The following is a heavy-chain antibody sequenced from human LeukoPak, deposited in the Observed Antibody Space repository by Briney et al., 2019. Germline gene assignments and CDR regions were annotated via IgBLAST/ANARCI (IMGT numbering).Heavy chain of an antibody. J-gene: IGHJ4*02. V-gene: IGHV3-30*18. CDR3: AKDQGKYIEN. CDR2: ISYDGSNK. Sequence: TGGSLRLSGAASGFTFSSYGMHWVRQAPGKGLEWVAVISYDGSNKYYADSVKGRFTISRDNSKNTLYLQMNSLRAEDTAVYYCAKDQGKYIENWGQGTLVTVSS. CDR1: GFTFSSYG. D-gene: IGHD5-12*01.